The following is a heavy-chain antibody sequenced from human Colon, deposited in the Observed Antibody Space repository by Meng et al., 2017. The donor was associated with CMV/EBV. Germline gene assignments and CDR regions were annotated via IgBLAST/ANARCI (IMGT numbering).Heavy chain of an antibody. J-gene: IGHJ5*01. CDR2: IYSSNEK. V-gene: IGHV2-5*01. CDR3: AHSRGHCTSTSCYRWFDS. CDR1: SITTSGVG. Sequence: SITTSGVGVGWIRQPPGKALEWLALIYSSNEKRYNPSLEYRLTITRDTSKNQVTLTMTDMYPVDTATYYCAHSRGHCTSTSCYRWFDSWGQGALVTVSS. D-gene: IGHD2-2*01.